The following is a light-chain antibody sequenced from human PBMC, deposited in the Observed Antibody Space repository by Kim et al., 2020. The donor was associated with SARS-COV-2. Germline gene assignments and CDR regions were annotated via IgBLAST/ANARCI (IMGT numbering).Light chain of an antibody. CDR2: GKN. Sequence: ALGQTVRITCQGASLRSYYAIWYQQKPGQAPVLVIYGKNNRPSGIPDRFSGSSSGNTASLTITGAQAEDEADYYCNSRDSSGNHLVFGGGTQLTVL. CDR1: SLRSYY. CDR3: NSRDSSGNHLV. V-gene: IGLV3-19*01. J-gene: IGLJ3*02.